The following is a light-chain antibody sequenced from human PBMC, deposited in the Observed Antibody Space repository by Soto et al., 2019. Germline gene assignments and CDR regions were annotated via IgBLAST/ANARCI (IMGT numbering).Light chain of an antibody. CDR2: DTS. CDR3: QRFNRWPLS. J-gene: IGKJ4*01. V-gene: IGKV3-15*01. Sequence: IVLTQSPAALSVSPGERAHLSCWASQSVGSTLNWYQQRPGQAPRLLIYDTSIRATGIPARFSGSGSGTEFTLTIASLQSEDFGVYYCQRFNRWPLSFGGGTKVDI. CDR1: QSVGST.